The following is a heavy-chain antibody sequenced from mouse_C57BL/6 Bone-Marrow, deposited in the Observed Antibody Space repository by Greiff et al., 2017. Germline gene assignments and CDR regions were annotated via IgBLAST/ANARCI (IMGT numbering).Heavy chain of an antibody. V-gene: IGHV1-62-2*01. Sequence: QVQLQQSGAELVKPGASVKLSCKASGYTFTEYTIHWVKQRSGQGLEWIGWFYPGSGSIKYNEKFRDKATLTADKSSRAVYMVISRLTSDDSAVFFGARHRRLTRPFAYWGQGTLVTVSA. J-gene: IGHJ3*01. CDR2: FYPGSGSI. CDR3: ARHRRLTRPFAY. D-gene: IGHD1-3*01. CDR1: GYTFTEYT.